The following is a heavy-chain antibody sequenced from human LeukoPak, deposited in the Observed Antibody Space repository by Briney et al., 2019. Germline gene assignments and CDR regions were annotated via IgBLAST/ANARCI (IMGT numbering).Heavy chain of an antibody. J-gene: IGHJ4*02. D-gene: IGHD3-3*01. CDR1: GGSTSNYF. Sequence: SETLSLTCTVSGGSTSNYFCTWLRQSAGKGLEWIGRTHTSGSTNYNPSLKSRVSMSVDTSKNQFSLKLRSVTAADTAVYYCARDPEGHGYYFDYWGQGALVTVSS. CDR2: THTSGST. CDR3: ARDPEGHGYYFDY. V-gene: IGHV4-4*07.